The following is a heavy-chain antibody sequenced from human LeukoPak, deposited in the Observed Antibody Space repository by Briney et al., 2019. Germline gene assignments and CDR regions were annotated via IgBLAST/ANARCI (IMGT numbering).Heavy chain of an antibody. CDR1: GGSISSGDYY. Sequence: PSQTLSLTCTVSGGSISSGDYYWSWIRQPPGKGLEWIGYIYYSGSTNYNPSLKSRVTISVDTSKNQFSLKLSSVTAADTAVYYCARGGDYYDSSGYYYNLWGQGTLVTVSS. V-gene: IGHV4-61*08. J-gene: IGHJ4*02. CDR2: IYYSGST. CDR3: ARGGDYYDSSGYYYNL. D-gene: IGHD3-22*01.